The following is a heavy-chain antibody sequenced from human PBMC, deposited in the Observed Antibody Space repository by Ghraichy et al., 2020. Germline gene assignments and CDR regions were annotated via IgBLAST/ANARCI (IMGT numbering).Heavy chain of an antibody. CDR3: ARGYFSSWYYFDL. CDR1: RGSVSSNSHY. D-gene: IGHD6-13*01. V-gene: IGHV4-61*01. CDR2: IYYNGST. Sequence: SETLSLTCTVSRGSVSSNSHYWSWIRQPPGKEMQWIAYIYYNGSTNYNPSLKSRVAISMDASKNEFSLKPTSVTTADTAVYYCARGYFSSWYYFDLWGQGALVTVSS. J-gene: IGHJ4*02.